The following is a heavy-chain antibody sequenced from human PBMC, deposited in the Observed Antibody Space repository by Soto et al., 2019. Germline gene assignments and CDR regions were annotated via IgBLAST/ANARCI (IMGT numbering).Heavy chain of an antibody. J-gene: IGHJ3*02. CDR3: AKDRGGGELHPFDI. V-gene: IGHV3-30*18. D-gene: IGHD3-16*01. CDR2: VSFDGYDK. CDR1: GFTFSSYG. Sequence: QVQLVESGGGVVQPGRSLSLSCAASGFTFSSYGINWVRQAPGKGLEWVAVVSFDGYDKYYADSVKGRFTVSRDNSKNTLYLQMNSLRTEDTAVYYCAKDRGGGELHPFDIWGQGTMVTVSS.